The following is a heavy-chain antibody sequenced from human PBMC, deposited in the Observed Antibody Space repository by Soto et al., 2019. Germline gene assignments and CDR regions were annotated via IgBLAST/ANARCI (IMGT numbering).Heavy chain of an antibody. V-gene: IGHV3-15*01. J-gene: IGHJ6*02. CDR3: TTWFDCSSTSCYSAVYYYYGMDV. CDR2: IKSKTDGGTT. Sequence: GGSLRLSCAASGFTFSNAWMSWVRQAPGKGLEWVGRIKSKTDGGTTDYAAPVKGRFTTSRDDSKNTLYLQMNSLKTEDTAVYYCTTWFDCSSTSCYSAVYYYYGMDVWGQGTTVTVSS. D-gene: IGHD2-2*02. CDR1: GFTFSNAW.